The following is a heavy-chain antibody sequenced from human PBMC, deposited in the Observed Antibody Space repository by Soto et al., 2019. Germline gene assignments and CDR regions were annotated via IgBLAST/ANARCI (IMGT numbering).Heavy chain of an antibody. V-gene: IGHV4-59*08. D-gene: IGHD3-22*01. Sequence: SETLSLTCTVSGDSISAYSWSWVRQPPGKGLDWIGYIYYTGTTKYNPSLKSQVTISVDSSKNQFSLKLDSVTAADTAVYYCARLGGYYQAFDSWGQGTLVTVSS. CDR2: IYYTGTT. CDR3: ARLGGYYQAFDS. J-gene: IGHJ4*02. CDR1: GDSISAYS.